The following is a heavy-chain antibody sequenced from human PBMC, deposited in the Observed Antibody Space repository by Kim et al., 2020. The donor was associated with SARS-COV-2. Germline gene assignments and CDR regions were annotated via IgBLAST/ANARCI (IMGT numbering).Heavy chain of an antibody. V-gene: IGHV3-15*01. CDR2: IKSKTDGGTT. CDR1: GFTFSNAW. J-gene: IGHJ6*02. CDR3: AAAGRALYYYYYYGMDV. Sequence: GGSLRLSCAASGFTFSNAWMSWVRQAPGKGLEWVGRIKSKTDGGTTDYAAPVKGRFTISSDYSKNTLYLQMNSLKTEDSAVYYCAAAGRALYYYYYYGMDVWGQGTTVTVS. D-gene: IGHD2-8*02.